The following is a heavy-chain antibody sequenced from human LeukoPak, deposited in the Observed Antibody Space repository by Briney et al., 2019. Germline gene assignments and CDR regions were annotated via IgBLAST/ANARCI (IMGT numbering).Heavy chain of an antibody. CDR2: INHSGST. J-gene: IGHJ4*02. D-gene: IGHD2-2*03. CDR1: GGSFSGYY. V-gene: IGHV4-34*01. Sequence: SETLSLTCAVYGGSFSGYYWSWIRQPPGKGLEWIGEINHSGSTNYNPSLKSRVTISVDTSKNQFSLKLSSVTAADTAVYYCADGYCSSTSCHRYFDYWGQGTLVTVSS. CDR3: ADGYCSSTSCHRYFDY.